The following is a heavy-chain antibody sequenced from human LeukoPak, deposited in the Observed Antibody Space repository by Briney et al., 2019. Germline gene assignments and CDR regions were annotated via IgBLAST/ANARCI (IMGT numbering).Heavy chain of an antibody. Sequence: SETLSLTCTVSGGSISSSSYYWGWIRQPPGKGLEWIGSIYYSGSTYYNPSLKSRVTISVDTSKNQFSLKLSSVTAADTAVYYCARDGGDYGVDYWGQGTLVTVSS. V-gene: IGHV4-39*02. CDR1: GGSISSSSYY. CDR3: ARDGGDYGVDY. D-gene: IGHD4-17*01. CDR2: IYYSGST. J-gene: IGHJ4*02.